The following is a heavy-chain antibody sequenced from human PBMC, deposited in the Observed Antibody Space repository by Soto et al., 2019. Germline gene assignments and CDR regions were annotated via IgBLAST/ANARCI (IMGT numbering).Heavy chain of an antibody. V-gene: IGHV4-30-4*01. Sequence: QVQLQESGPILVKPSQTLSLTCTVSGGSISSVYDCWSWIRQSPDKGLEWIGHIYNGGSTYNNPALTSRVTISVDTAKNQFYLQLRSVTAAETAGYCWAGGPSGENVGFWWQGTLVTVSS. CDR3: AGGPSGENVGF. D-gene: IGHD7-27*01. CDR2: IYNGGST. J-gene: IGHJ4*02. CDR1: GGSISSVYDC.